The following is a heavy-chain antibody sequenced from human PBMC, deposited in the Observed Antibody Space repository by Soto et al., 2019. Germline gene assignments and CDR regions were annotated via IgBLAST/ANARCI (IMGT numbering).Heavy chain of an antibody. J-gene: IGHJ5*02. CDR3: VRDGTKTLRDWFDP. CDR2: IYATGTT. CDR1: GASISCYY. D-gene: IGHD1-1*01. Sequence: SETLSLTCTVSGASISCYYWSWIRKSAGKGLEWIGRIYATGTTDYNPSLKSRVMMSVDTSKKQFSLKLRSVTAADTAVYYCVRDGTKTLRDWFDPWGQGISVTVSS. V-gene: IGHV4-4*07.